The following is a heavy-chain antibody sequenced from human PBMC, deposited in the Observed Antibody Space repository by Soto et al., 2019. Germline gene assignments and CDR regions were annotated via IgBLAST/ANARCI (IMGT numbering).Heavy chain of an antibody. Sequence: GGSLRLSCAASGFTVSSNYMSWVRQAPGKGLEWVSVIYSGGSTYYADSVKGRFTISRDNSKNTLYLQMNSRIAEDTAVYYCARAYPCVAPRGGIDAFDIWGQVTMVTVSS. CDR1: GFTVSSNY. CDR2: IYSGGST. V-gene: IGHV3-66*02. J-gene: IGHJ3*02. CDR3: ARAYPCVAPRGGIDAFDI. D-gene: IGHD2-15*01.